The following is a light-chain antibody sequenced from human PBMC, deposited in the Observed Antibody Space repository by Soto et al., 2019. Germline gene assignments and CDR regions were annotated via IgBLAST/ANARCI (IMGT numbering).Light chain of an antibody. J-gene: IGKJ2*01. V-gene: IGKV2-24*01. CDR2: MVS. CDR3: MQAAQFPYT. Sequence: DIVMTQTPLSSPVTLGQPASISCRSSQSLVHSNGFTYLSWLHQRPGQPPRLLISMVSNRFSGVPDRFSGSGAGTDFTLSTTRVEEADVGVYYCMQAAQFPYTVGQGTRLEIK. CDR1: QSLVHSNGFTY.